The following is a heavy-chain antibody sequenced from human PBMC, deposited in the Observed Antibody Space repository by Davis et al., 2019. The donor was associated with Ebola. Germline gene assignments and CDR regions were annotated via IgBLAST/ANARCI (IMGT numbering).Heavy chain of an antibody. J-gene: IGHJ4*02. Sequence: SVKLSCKASGGTFSSYAISWVRQAPGQGLEWMGGIIPIFGTANYAQKFQGRVTITADESTSTAYMELSSLRSEDTAVYYCASKPYDYVWWSYRPFDYWGQGTLVTVSS. CDR2: IIPIFGTA. D-gene: IGHD3-16*02. CDR1: GGTFSSYA. CDR3: ASKPYDYVWWSYRPFDY. V-gene: IGHV1-69*13.